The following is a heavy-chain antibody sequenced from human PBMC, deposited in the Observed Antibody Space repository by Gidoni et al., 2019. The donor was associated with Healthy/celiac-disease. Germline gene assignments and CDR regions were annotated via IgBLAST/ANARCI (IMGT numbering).Heavy chain of an antibody. J-gene: IGHJ6*02. CDR3: ARPTSVASQRYYYYYGMDV. Sequence: LQLQESDPGLVKLSETLSLTCTVPHGFISSSSCYWGWIRQPPGKGLEWIGSIYYSGSTYYNPSLQSRVTISVVTSKHQFSLILSSVTAADTAVYYCARPTSVASQRYYYYYGMDVWGQGTTVTVSS. CDR1: HGFISSSSCY. CDR2: IYYSGST. V-gene: IGHV4-39*01. D-gene: IGHD1-1*01.